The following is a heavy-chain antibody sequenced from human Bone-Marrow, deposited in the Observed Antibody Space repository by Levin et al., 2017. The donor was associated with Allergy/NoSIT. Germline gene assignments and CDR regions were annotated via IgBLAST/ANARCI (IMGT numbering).Heavy chain of an antibody. V-gene: IGHV1-2*02. D-gene: IGHD3-3*01. J-gene: IGHJ6*02. CDR3: ARARVYDFWSGYYMSSSPINYYYGMDV. CDR2: INPNSGGT. Sequence: GASVKVSCKASGYTFTGYYMHWVRQAPGQGLEWMGWINPNSGGTNYAQKFQGRVTMTRDTSISTAYMELSRLRSDDTAVYYCARARVYDFWSGYYMSSSPINYYYGMDVWGQGTTVTVSS. CDR1: GYTFTGYY.